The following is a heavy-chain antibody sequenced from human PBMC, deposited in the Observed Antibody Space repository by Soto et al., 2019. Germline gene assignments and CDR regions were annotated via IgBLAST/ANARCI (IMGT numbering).Heavy chain of an antibody. CDR3: AKAEGYGFDI. Sequence: EVQLVETGGGLVQPGGSLRLSCAASGFTFRSHWMSWVRQAPGKGLEWVANIRQDGNEEQYLDSVKGRFTLSRDNAKNLLYSQMNGLRVEDTAVYYCAKAEGYGFDIRGQGTMVTVSS. V-gene: IGHV3-7*01. CDR1: GFTFRSHW. J-gene: IGHJ3*02. D-gene: IGHD1-1*01. CDR2: IRQDGNEE.